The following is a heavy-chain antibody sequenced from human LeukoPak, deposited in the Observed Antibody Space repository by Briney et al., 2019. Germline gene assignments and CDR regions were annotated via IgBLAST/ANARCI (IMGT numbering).Heavy chain of an antibody. CDR1: GFTFSNYA. CDR3: AKGDTGMVRRYYFDY. J-gene: IGHJ4*02. V-gene: IGHV3-23*01. Sequence: GGSLRLSCAASGFTFSNYAMSWVRQAPGKGLEWVSVISGSGSSTYYADSVKGQFTIFRDNSKNTVYLQMNSLRDDDTAVYYCAKGDTGMVRRYYFDYWGQGTLVTVSS. CDR2: ISGSGSST. D-gene: IGHD5-18*01.